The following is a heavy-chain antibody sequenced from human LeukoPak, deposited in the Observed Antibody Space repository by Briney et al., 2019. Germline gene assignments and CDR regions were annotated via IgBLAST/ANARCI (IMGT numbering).Heavy chain of an antibody. Sequence: GGSLRLSCAASGFTFNHYWMSWVRQAPGKGLEWLANIKQDGSQIYYVDSVKGRFTTSRDNAKYSLYLQMNSLRAEDTALYYCARYYDYDSRGYYYYFDYWGQGTLVTVSS. D-gene: IGHD3-22*01. CDR1: GFTFNHYW. CDR2: IKQDGSQI. CDR3: ARYYDYDSRGYYYYFDY. V-gene: IGHV3-7*01. J-gene: IGHJ4*02.